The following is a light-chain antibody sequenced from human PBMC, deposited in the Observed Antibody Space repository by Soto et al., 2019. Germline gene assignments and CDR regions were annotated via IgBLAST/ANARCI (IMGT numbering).Light chain of an antibody. CDR2: AAS. CDR3: QQLNSYLFT. V-gene: IGKV1-8*01. Sequence: AIRMTQSPSSLSASTGDRVTITCRASQGISSYLAWYQQKPGKAPKLLIYAASTLQSGVPSRFSGSGSGTEFTLTISSLQPEDFATYYCQQLNSYLFTFGPGTKVDIK. J-gene: IGKJ3*01. CDR1: QGISSY.